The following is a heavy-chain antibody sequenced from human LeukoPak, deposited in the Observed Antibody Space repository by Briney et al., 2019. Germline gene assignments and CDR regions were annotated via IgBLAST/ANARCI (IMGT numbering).Heavy chain of an antibody. V-gene: IGHV1-46*01. Sequence: ASVKVSCKASGYTLTSHYMHWVRQAPGQGLEWMGKINPSGGSTGYAQKFQGRVTITADESTSTAYMELSSLRSEDTAVYYCARSYYYDSSGWYYFDYWGQGTLVTVSS. CDR3: ARSYYYDSSGWYYFDY. CDR1: GYTLTSHY. J-gene: IGHJ4*02. CDR2: INPSGGST. D-gene: IGHD3-22*01.